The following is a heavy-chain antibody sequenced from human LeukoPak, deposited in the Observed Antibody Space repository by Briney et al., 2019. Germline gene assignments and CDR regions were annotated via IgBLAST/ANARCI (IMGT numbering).Heavy chain of an antibody. CDR2: ISGSGGST. CDR3: AKVVGATYYYYYGMDV. D-gene: IGHD1-26*01. Sequence: GGSLRLSCAASGFTFSSYAMSWVRQAPGKGLEWVSAISGSGGSTYYADSVKGRFTISRDNSKNTLYLKMNSLRAEDTAVYYCAKVVGATYYYYYGMDVWGQGTTVTVSS. J-gene: IGHJ6*02. CDR1: GFTFSSYA. V-gene: IGHV3-23*01.